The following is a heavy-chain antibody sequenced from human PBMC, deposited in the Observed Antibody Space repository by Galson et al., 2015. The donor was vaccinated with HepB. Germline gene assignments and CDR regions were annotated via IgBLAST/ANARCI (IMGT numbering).Heavy chain of an antibody. CDR1: GYIFSSYG. J-gene: IGHJ4*02. D-gene: IGHD3-9*01. Sequence: SVKVSCKASGYIFSSYGIIWVRQAPGQGLEWMGWISGYSGNTNYAQKLQGRVTMATDTSPSTAYMELRSLSSDDTAVYYCSRFDWLSLDYWGQGTLVTVSS. CDR2: ISGYSGNT. V-gene: IGHV1-18*04. CDR3: SRFDWLSLDY.